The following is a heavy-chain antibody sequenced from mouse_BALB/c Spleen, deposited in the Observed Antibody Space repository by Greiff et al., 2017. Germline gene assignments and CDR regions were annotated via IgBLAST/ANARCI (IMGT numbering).Heavy chain of an antibody. J-gene: IGHJ3*01. V-gene: IGHV5-6-4*01. Sequence: EVMLVESGGGLVQPKGSLKLSCAASGFTFSSYTMSWVRQTPEKRLEWVATISSGGSYTYYPDSVKGRFTISRDNAKNTLYLQMSSLKSEDTAMYYCTRDRRFAYWGEGTLVTVSA. CDR1: GFTFSSYT. CDR2: ISSGGSYT. CDR3: TRDRRFAY.